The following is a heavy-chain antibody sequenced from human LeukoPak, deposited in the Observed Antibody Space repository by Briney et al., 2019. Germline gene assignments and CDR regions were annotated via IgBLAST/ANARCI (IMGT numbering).Heavy chain of an antibody. CDR1: DGSFSSYH. J-gene: IGHJ6*02. V-gene: IGHV4-34*01. Sequence: SETLSLTCAVYDGSFSSYHWSWIRQSPGKGLEWIGEINHSGSTNYNPSLKSRVTMSVDTSKNQFSLKLSSVTAADTAVYYCARGGYCSGGSCYTAFGHYYYYGMDVWGQGTTVTVSS. CDR2: INHSGST. D-gene: IGHD2-15*01. CDR3: ARGGYCSGGSCYTAFGHYYYYGMDV.